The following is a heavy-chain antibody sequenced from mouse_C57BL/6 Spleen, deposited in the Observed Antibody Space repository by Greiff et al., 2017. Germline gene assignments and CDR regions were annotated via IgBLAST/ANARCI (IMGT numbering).Heavy chain of an antibody. V-gene: IGHV14-4*01. CDR3: TTRYYGSSQYYYAMDY. CDR2: IDPENGDT. Sequence: EVKLQQSGAELVRPGASVKLSCTASGFNIKDDYMHWVKQRPEQGLEWIGWIDPENGDTEYASKFQGKATITADTSSNTAYLQLSSLTSEDTAVYYCTTRYYGSSQYYYAMDYWGQGTSVTVSS. J-gene: IGHJ4*01. D-gene: IGHD1-1*01. CDR1: GFNIKDDY.